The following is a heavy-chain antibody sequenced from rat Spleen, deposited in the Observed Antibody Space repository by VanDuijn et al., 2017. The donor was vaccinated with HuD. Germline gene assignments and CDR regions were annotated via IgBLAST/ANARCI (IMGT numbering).Heavy chain of an antibody. CDR3: TRGDGDFDY. V-gene: IGHV2-15*01. CDR1: GFSLTSYG. Sequence: QVQLKESGPGLVQPSQTLSLTCTVSGFSLTSYGVSWVRQPPGKGLEWMGGIWGDGSTNYNSALKSRLSISRDTSKSQVFLKMNSLQTEDTAIYFCTRGDGDFDYWGQGVMVTVSS. J-gene: IGHJ2*01. D-gene: IGHD1-12*02. CDR2: IWGDGST.